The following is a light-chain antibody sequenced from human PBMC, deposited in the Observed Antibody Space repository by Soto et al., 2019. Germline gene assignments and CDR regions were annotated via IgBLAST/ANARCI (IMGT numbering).Light chain of an antibody. CDR3: SSHTSSSTRVV. Sequence: QSALTQPASVSGSPGQSITISCTGTNSDVGGYNYVSWYQQHPGKAPKLLIYDVSTRPSGVSNRFSASKSGNTASLTISGLQAEDEADYYCSSHTSSSTRVVFGGGTKLTVL. J-gene: IGLJ2*01. CDR1: NSDVGGYNY. CDR2: DVS. V-gene: IGLV2-14*01.